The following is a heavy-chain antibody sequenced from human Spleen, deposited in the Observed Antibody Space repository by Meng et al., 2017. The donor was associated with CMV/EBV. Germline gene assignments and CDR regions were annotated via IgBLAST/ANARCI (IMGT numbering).Heavy chain of an antibody. Sequence: GESLKISCAASGFTFSSYGMHWVRQAPGKGLEWVAFIRYDGSNKYYADSVKGRFTISRDNSKNTLYLQMNSLRAEDTAVYYCARDQGADDAFDIWGQGTMVTVSS. CDR1: GFTFSSYG. V-gene: IGHV3-30*02. CDR2: IRYDGSNK. J-gene: IGHJ3*02. CDR3: ARDQGADDAFDI. D-gene: IGHD4/OR15-4a*01.